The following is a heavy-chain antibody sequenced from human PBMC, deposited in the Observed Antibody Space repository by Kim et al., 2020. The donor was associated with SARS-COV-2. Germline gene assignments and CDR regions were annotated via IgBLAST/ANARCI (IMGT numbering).Heavy chain of an antibody. J-gene: IGHJ4*02. CDR1: GFTFSSYA. CDR3: ATHSDYDILTGYFGRGAGFDY. V-gene: IGHV3-23*01. CDR2: ISGSGGST. D-gene: IGHD3-9*01. Sequence: GGSLRLSCAASGFTFSSYAMSWVRQAPGKGLEWVSAISGSGGSTYYADSVKGRFTISRDNSKNTLYLQMNSLRAEDTAVYYCATHSDYDILTGYFGRGAGFDYCGQGTLVTVSS.